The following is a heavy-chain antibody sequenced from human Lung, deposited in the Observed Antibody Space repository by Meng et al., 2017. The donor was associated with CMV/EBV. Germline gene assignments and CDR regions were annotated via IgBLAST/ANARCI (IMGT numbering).Heavy chain of an antibody. Sequence: GGSLRLXCAASGFSFSSFAMHWVRQAPGKGLEWVAVIWFDGSFKFYGDSVQGRFTISRDNSKNILYLEMNNLRAEDTAVYYCAKVPCSSTSCYPYYFAYWXQGXLVPVSS. D-gene: IGHD2-2*01. CDR3: AKVPCSSTSCYPYYFAY. CDR1: GFSFSSFA. CDR2: IWFDGSFK. J-gene: IGHJ4*02. V-gene: IGHV3-33*06.